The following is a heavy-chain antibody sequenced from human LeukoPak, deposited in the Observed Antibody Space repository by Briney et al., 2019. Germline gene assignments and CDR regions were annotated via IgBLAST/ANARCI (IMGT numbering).Heavy chain of an antibody. V-gene: IGHV4-34*01. Sequence: SETLSLTCAVYGGSFSGYYWSWIRQPPGKGLEWIGEINHSGSTNYNPSLKSRVTISVDTSKNQFSLKLSSVTAADTAVYYCARGTRIAARLLASLTSNWFDPWGQGTLVTVSS. CDR3: ARGTRIAARLLASLTSNWFDP. D-gene: IGHD6-6*01. CDR2: INHSGST. CDR1: GGSFSGYY. J-gene: IGHJ5*02.